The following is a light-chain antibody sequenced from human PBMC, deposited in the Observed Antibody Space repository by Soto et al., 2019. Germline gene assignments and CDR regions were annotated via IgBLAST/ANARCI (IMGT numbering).Light chain of an antibody. V-gene: IGKV3-20*01. CDR2: GAS. J-gene: IGKJ1*01. CDR1: QSVSSSY. Sequence: ESVLTQSPGTLSLSPGERATLSCRASQSVSSSYLAWYQQKPGQAPRLLIYGASSRDTGIPDRFSGSGSGTDFTLTISRLEPEDFAVYYCQQYGSSPGTFGQGTKVELQ. CDR3: QQYGSSPGT.